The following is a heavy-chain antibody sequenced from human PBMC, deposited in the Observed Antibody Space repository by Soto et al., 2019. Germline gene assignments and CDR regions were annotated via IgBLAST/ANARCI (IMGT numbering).Heavy chain of an antibody. Sequence: QVQLQASGPGLVKPSETLSLTYTVSGASMNSYHWSWIRQPAGKGLEWIGHIHSSGSTNYNPSLKSRVTMSVDTSTNQFSLRLMSLTAADTAVYYCARDQGVAAAGITWFDPWGQGSLVTVSS. CDR1: GASMNSYH. CDR3: ARDQGVAAAGITWFDP. D-gene: IGHD6-13*01. CDR2: IHSSGST. V-gene: IGHV4-4*07. J-gene: IGHJ5*02.